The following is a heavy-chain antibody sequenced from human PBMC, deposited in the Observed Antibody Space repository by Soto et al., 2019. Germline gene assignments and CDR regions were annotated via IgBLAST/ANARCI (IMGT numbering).Heavy chain of an antibody. CDR2: IDPSDSYT. J-gene: IGHJ6*02. D-gene: IGHD3-3*01. Sequence: PXESLKISWKCSGNSFTSYWISLVLQMPGKGLEWMGRIDPSDSYTNYSPSFQGHVTISADKSISTAYLQWSSLKASDTAMYYCARKYYDFWSGYYDGGDYYYGMDVWGQGTTVTVSS. CDR3: ARKYYDFWSGYYDGGDYYYGMDV. CDR1: GNSFTSYW. V-gene: IGHV5-10-1*01.